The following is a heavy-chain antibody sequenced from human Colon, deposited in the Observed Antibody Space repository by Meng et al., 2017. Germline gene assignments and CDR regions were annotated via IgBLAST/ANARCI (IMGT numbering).Heavy chain of an antibody. V-gene: IGHV1-2*02. CDR3: ARGVSIVSTIPLVAFDI. J-gene: IGHJ3*02. CDR1: GYTFTGYY. Sequence: ASVKVSCKASGYTFTGYYMHWVRQAPGQGLEWMGWINPNSGGTNYAQKFQGRVTMTRDTSISTAYMELSRLRSDDTAVYYGARGVSIVSTIPLVAFDIWGQGTMVTVSS. CDR2: INPNSGGT. D-gene: IGHD5/OR15-5a*01.